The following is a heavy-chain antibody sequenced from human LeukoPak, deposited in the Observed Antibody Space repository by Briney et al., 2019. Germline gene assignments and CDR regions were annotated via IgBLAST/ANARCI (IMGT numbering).Heavy chain of an antibody. D-gene: IGHD3-16*01. CDR1: GFTFSSDA. J-gene: IGHJ4*02. Sequence: PGGSLRLSCAASGFTFSSDAMSWVRQAPGKGLEWVSAISGRGGSTYYADSGKGRFPPSRDNSKNTLYLQMNSLRAEDTAVYYCAQVWASVGSSPLDYWGQGTLVTVSS. CDR2: ISGRGGST. CDR3: AQVWASVGSSPLDY. V-gene: IGHV3-23*01.